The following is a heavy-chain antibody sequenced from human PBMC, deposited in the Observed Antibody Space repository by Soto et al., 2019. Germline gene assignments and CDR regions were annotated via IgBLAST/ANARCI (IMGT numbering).Heavy chain of an antibody. Sequence: SETQSLTYTVSGGSISSSSYYWGWIRQPPGKGLEWIGSIYYSGSTYYNPSLKGRVTISVDTSKNQFSLKLSSVTAADTAVYYCARQEGSTSCWIDYWGQGTLVTVSS. CDR2: IYYSGST. CDR3: ARQEGSTSCWIDY. D-gene: IGHD2-2*01. CDR1: GGSISSSSYY. V-gene: IGHV4-39*01. J-gene: IGHJ4*02.